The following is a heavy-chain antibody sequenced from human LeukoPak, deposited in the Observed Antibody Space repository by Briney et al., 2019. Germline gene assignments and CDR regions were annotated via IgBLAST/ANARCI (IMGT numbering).Heavy chain of an antibody. CDR3: ARVGRSGWYPIDY. Sequence: SQTLSLTCAISGDSVSSNSVAWNWIRQSPSRGLEWLGRTYYRSKWYNDCAVSVKSRITINPDTSKNQFSLQLNSVTPEDTAVYYCARVGRSGWYPIDYWGQGTLVTVSS. CDR1: GDSVSSNSVA. J-gene: IGHJ4*02. CDR2: TYYRSKWYN. V-gene: IGHV6-1*01. D-gene: IGHD6-19*01.